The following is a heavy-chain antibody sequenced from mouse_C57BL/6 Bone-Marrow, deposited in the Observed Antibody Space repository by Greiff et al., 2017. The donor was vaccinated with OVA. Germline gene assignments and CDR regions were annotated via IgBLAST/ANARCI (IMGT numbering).Heavy chain of an antibody. J-gene: IGHJ3*01. D-gene: IGHD2-4*01. Sequence: EVQRVESGGGLVKPGGSLKLSCAASGFTFSDYGMHWVRQAPEKGLEWVAYISSGSSTIYYADTVKGRFTISRDNAKNTLFLQMTSLRSEDTAMYYCAKDYDGFFAYWGQGTLVTVSA. CDR1: GFTFSDYG. V-gene: IGHV5-17*01. CDR3: AKDYDGFFAY. CDR2: ISSGSSTI.